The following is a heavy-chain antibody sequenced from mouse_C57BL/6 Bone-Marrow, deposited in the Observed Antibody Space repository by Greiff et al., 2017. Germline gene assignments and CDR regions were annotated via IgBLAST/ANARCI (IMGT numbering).Heavy chain of an antibody. CDR1: SYSFTGYY. J-gene: IGHJ1*03. CDR2: INPSTGGT. D-gene: IGHD1-1*01. V-gene: IGHV1-42*01. Sequence: VQLQQSGPELVKPGASVKISCKASSYSFTGYYMNWVKQSPEKSLEWIGEINPSTGGTTYNQKFKAKATLTVDKSSSTAYMQLKSLTSEDSAVYYCARRENYYGSSYWYFDVWGTGTTVTVSS. CDR3: ARRENYYGSSYWYFDV.